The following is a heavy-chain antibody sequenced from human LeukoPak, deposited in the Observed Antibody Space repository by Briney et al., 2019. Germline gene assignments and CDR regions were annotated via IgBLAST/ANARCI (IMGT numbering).Heavy chain of an antibody. CDR3: AKGRRYNILTGYYVSEVDP. D-gene: IGHD3-9*01. CDR2: ISYDGSNK. J-gene: IGHJ5*02. Sequence: GGSLRLSCAASGFTFSNAWMSWVRKAPGRGLEWVAVISYDGSNKYYADSVKGRFTISRDNSKNTLYLQMNSLRAEDTAVYYCAKGRRYNILTGYYVSEVDPWGQGTLVTVSS. V-gene: IGHV3-30*18. CDR1: GFTFSNAW.